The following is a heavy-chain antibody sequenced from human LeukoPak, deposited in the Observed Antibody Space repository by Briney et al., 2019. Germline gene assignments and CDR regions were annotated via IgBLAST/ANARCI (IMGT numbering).Heavy chain of an antibody. CDR3: ARVGDGNFDY. CDR2: IYYSGNT. J-gene: IGHJ4*02. Sequence: AETLALTCTVSGGSISSYYWSWIRQPPGKGLEWIGYIYYSGNTNKNLSLKSRLIISVDTSKNQFSLKLSSVTAADTAVYYCARVGDGNFDYWGQRHVDGASS. CDR1: GGSISSYY. V-gene: IGHV4-59*01.